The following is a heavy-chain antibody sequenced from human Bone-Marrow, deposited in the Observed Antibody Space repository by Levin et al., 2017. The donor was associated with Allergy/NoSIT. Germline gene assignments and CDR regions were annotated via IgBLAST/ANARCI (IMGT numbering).Heavy chain of an antibody. CDR1: GGSFSGYY. V-gene: IGHV4-34*01. Sequence: SETLSLTCAVYGGSFSGYYWSWIRQPPGKGLEWIGEINHSGSTNYNPSLKSRVTISVDTSKNQFSLKLSSVTAADAAVYYCARAPSRDCSGGSCSFYYYYGMDVWGQGTTVTVSS. D-gene: IGHD2-15*01. J-gene: IGHJ6*02. CDR2: INHSGST. CDR3: ARAPSRDCSGGSCSFYYYYGMDV.